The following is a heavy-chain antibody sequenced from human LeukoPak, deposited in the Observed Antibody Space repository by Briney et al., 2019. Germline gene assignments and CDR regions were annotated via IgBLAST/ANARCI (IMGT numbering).Heavy chain of an antibody. CDR2: IIPIFGTA. J-gene: IGHJ4*02. D-gene: IGHD3-22*01. Sequence: GASVRVSCKASGGTFSSYAISWVRQAPGQGLEWMGGIIPIFGTANYAQKFQGRVTITADESTSTAYMELSSLRSEDTAVYYCARARGRITMIVVVPPPDYWGQGTLVTVSS. CDR1: GGTFSSYA. CDR3: ARARGRITMIVVVPPPDY. V-gene: IGHV1-69*13.